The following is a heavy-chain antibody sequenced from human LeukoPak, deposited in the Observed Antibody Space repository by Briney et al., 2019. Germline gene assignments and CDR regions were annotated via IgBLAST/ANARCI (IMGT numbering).Heavy chain of an antibody. J-gene: IGHJ4*02. V-gene: IGHV1-3*01. CDR2: INAGNGNT. Sequence: GASVKVSCKASGYTFTSYAMHWVRQAPGQRLAWMGWINAGNGNTKYSQKFQGRVTITRDTSASTAYVELSSLRSEDTAVYYCARDSYGSGSYYPYWGQGTLVTVSS. CDR3: ARDSYGSGSYYPY. CDR1: GYTFTSYA. D-gene: IGHD3-10*01.